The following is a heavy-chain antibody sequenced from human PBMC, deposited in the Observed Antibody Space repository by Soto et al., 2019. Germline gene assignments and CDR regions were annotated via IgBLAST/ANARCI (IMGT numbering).Heavy chain of an antibody. CDR1: VGPFPMTFSY. J-gene: IGHJ4*02. V-gene: IGHV4-30-4*01. Sequence: QVQLQESGPGLVEPSQTRSLTCTVSVGPFPMTFSYWGGIGKPPGKGLEWFGHIYNSGSTYSNPSLKSRVTISIDTSKNQFSLKLNSVTAADTAVYYCARGPSGDKVDYWGQGTLVTVSS. CDR3: ARGPSGDKVDY. D-gene: IGHD1-26*01. CDR2: IYNSGST.